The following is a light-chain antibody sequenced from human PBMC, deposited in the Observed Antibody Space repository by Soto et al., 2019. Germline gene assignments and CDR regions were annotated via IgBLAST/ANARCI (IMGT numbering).Light chain of an antibody. CDR2: AVS. Sequence: QSALTQPASVSGSPGQSITISCTGTSSDVGPYDYVSWYQQHPGKAPQLMIYAVSNRPSGVSNRFSASKSGNTASLFISGLQAEDEADYYCSSYTSDSSYVFGSGTKGTVL. J-gene: IGLJ1*01. CDR1: SSDVGPYDY. CDR3: SSYTSDSSYV. V-gene: IGLV2-14*01.